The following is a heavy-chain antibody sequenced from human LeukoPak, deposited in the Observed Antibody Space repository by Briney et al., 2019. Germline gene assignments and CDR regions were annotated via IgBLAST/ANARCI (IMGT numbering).Heavy chain of an antibody. CDR2: IKQDGSEK. CDR3: ARGLHPNTGYYDVDF. V-gene: IGHV3-7*05. D-gene: IGHD1-26*01. Sequence: GGSLRLSCAASGFIFSNYWMSWVRQAPGKGLEWVANIKQDGSEKFYADSVKGRFTISRGNAKNSLYLQMNSLRAEDTAVYFCARGLHPNTGYYDVDFWGQGTLVTVSS. CDR1: GFIFSNYW. J-gene: IGHJ4*02.